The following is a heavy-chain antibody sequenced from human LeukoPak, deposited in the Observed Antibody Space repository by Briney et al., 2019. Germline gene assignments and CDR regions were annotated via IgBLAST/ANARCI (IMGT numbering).Heavy chain of an antibody. D-gene: IGHD3-10*01. CDR3: AKGRGAFDI. V-gene: IGHV3-30*18. J-gene: IGHJ3*02. CDR2: ISFDGNDE. CDR1: GFIFSNYG. Sequence: GGSLRLSCAASGFIFSNYGMHWVRQAPGKGLEWVAVISFDGNDENYADSVKGRFTISRDNSKNTLYLQMNSLRAEDTAVYYCAKGRGAFDIWGQGTMVTVSS.